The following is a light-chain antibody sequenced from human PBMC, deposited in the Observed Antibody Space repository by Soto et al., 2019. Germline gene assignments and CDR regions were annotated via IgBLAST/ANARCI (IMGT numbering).Light chain of an antibody. CDR1: SSNIGNNY. CDR2: DNN. Sequence: QSVLTQPPSVSTAPGQKVTISCSGSSSNIGNNYVSWYQQLPGTAPKLLIYDNNKRPSGIPDRFSGSKSGTSATLGITGLRTGDEAYYYCGTWDSSLSAGVFGGGTKLTVL. CDR3: GTWDSSLSAGV. V-gene: IGLV1-51*01. J-gene: IGLJ3*02.